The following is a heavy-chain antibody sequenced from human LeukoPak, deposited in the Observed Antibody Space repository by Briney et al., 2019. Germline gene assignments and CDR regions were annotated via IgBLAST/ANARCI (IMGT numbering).Heavy chain of an antibody. D-gene: IGHD1-26*01. V-gene: IGHV1-18*04. J-gene: IGHJ4*02. Sequence: ASVKVSCKASGYTFTGYYMHWVRQAPGQGLEWMGWISAYNGNTNYAQKLQGRVTMTTDTSTSTAYMELRSLRSDDTAVYYCARESGIVGSTGGDYWGQGTLVTVSS. CDR2: ISAYNGNT. CDR1: GYTFTGYY. CDR3: ARESGIVGSTGGDY.